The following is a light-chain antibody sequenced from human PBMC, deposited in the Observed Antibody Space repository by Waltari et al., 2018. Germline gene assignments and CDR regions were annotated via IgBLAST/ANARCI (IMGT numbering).Light chain of an antibody. J-gene: IGLJ2*01. CDR1: ALPKKY. CDR2: EDS. Sequence: SYELTQPPSVSVSPGQTARITCSGDALPKKYAYWYQQKSGQAPVLVIFEDSKRPSGIPESCSGDGSGAMADLTISGAQVEEEADYYCYSTDSNNNYEVFGGGTKLTVL. CDR3: YSTDSNNNYEV. V-gene: IGLV3-10*01.